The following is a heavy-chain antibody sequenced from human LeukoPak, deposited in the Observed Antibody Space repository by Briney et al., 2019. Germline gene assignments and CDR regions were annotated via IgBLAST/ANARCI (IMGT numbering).Heavy chain of an antibody. V-gene: IGHV4-61*01. D-gene: IGHD1-14*01. CDR2: IYYSGST. CDR3: ARVREPRNLAFDI. J-gene: IGHJ3*02. Sequence: SETLSLTCTVSGDSISSSSSYWSWIRQPPGKGLEWIGYIYYSGSTNYNPSLKSRVTISVDTSKNQFSLKLSSVTAADTAVYYCARVREPRNLAFDIWGQGTMVTVSS. CDR1: GDSISSSSSY.